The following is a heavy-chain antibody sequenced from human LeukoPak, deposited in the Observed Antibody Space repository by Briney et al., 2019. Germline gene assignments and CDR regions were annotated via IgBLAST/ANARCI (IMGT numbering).Heavy chain of an antibody. CDR2: IYYSGST. CDR1: GGSISSYY. Sequence: ETLSLTCTVSGGSISSYYWSWLRQAPGKGLEWIGYIYYSGSTNYNPSLKSRVTISVDTSKNQFSLKLSSVTAADTAVYYCARDRDGYNQLDYWGQGTLVTVSS. D-gene: IGHD5-24*01. CDR3: ARDRDGYNQLDY. V-gene: IGHV4-59*01. J-gene: IGHJ4*02.